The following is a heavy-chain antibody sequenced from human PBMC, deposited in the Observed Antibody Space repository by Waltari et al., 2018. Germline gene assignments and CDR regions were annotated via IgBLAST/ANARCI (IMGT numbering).Heavy chain of an antibody. CDR1: AFTFSSYG. Sequence: QVQLVESGGGVVQPGRSLRLSCAASAFTFSSYGMPRVRQAPGKGLEWVAVIWYDGSNKYYADSVKGRFTISRDNSKNTLYLQMNSLRAEDTAVYYCAKDLKQQLVPEGAFDIWGQGTMVTVSS. V-gene: IGHV3-33*06. D-gene: IGHD6-13*01. J-gene: IGHJ3*02. CDR3: AKDLKQQLVPEGAFDI. CDR2: IWYDGSNK.